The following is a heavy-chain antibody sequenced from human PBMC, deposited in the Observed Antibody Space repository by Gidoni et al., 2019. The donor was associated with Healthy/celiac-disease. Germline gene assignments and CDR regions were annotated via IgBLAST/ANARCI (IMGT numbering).Heavy chain of an antibody. CDR3: ARGEADCSGGSCPRRYYGMDV. CDR2: IGCDGSNK. D-gene: IGHD2-15*01. Sequence: QVQLVESGGGVVQPGRSLRLSCAASGFTFSSYGMHWVRQAPGKGLEWVAVIGCDGSNKYYADAVKGRFTISRDNSKNTLYLQMNSLRAEDTAVYYCARGEADCSGGSCPRRYYGMDVWGQGTTVTVSS. CDR1: GFTFSSYG. V-gene: IGHV3-33*01. J-gene: IGHJ6*02.